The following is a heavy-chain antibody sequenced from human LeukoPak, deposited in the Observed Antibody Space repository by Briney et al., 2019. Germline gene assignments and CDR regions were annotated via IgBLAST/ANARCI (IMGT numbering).Heavy chain of an antibody. V-gene: IGHV3-66*01. CDR1: GFSVSSNH. CDR2: IYSGGNI. Sequence: GGSLRLSCAASGFSVSSNHMSWVRQAPGKGLEWVSVIYSGGNIHYADSVKGRFTISRDNSKNTLYLQMNSLRAEDTAVYYCARGIAAAGIGGVFDYWGQGTLVTVSS. J-gene: IGHJ4*02. CDR3: ARGIAAAGIGGVFDY. D-gene: IGHD6-13*01.